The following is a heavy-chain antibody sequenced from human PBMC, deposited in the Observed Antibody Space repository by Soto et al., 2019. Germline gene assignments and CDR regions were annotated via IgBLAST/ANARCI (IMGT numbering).Heavy chain of an antibody. V-gene: IGHV3-23*01. D-gene: IGHD2-15*01. J-gene: IGHJ4*02. CDR1: GFTFSSYA. CDR2: ISGSGGST. Sequence: GGSLRLSCAASGFTFSSYAMSWVRRAPGKGLEWVSAISGSGGSTYYADSVKGRFTISRDNSKNTLYLQMNSLRAEDTAVYYCAKAIVVVVASIDYWGQGTLVTVSS. CDR3: AKAIVVVVASIDY.